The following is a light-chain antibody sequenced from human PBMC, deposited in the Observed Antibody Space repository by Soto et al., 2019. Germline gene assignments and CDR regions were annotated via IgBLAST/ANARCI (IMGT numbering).Light chain of an antibody. CDR3: QQYGSSPAT. CDR2: DAS. CDR1: QSVSSY. J-gene: IGKJ5*01. V-gene: IGKV3-11*01. Sequence: EKVMTQSPATLSLSPWEIATLSCMARQSVSSYLAWYQQKPGHAPWLLIYDASTRATGIPARFSGSGSGTDFTLTISRLQPEDFAVYYCQQYGSSPATFGQGTRLEIK.